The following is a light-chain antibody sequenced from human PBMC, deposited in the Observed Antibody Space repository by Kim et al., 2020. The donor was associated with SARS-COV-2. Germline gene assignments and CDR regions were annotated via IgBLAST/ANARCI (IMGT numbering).Light chain of an antibody. CDR2: EDN. CDR3: QSGRL. Sequence: GRPVNSCCTRSSGRISSNLVQWYQQRPGSAPTSVIYEDNQRPSWVPDRFSGSIDDSSNSASLTISGLKTEDEADYYCQSGRLFGGGTQLTVL. CDR1: SGRISSNL. J-gene: IGLJ2*01. V-gene: IGLV6-57*03.